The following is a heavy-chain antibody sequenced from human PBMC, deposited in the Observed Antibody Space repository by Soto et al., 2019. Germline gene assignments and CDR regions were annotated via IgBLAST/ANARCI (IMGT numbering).Heavy chain of an antibody. V-gene: IGHV3-23*01. D-gene: IGHD3-16*01. CDR2: IRGSGDTT. CDR1: GFTFSTYA. J-gene: IGHJ4*02. Sequence: EVQLLESGGGLVQPGGSLRLSCAASGFTFSTYAMSWVRQAPGKGLEWVSAIRGSGDTTYYADSVKGRFTISRDNSKNMLYLQMNSLGAEDTDVYYCATDGGGGYTAGIDYWGQGTLVTVSS. CDR3: ATDGGGGYTAGIDY.